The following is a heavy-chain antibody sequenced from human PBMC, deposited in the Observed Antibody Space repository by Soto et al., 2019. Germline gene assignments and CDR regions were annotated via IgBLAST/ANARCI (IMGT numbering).Heavy chain of an antibody. CDR2: VYWNDDN. V-gene: IGHV2-5*01. CDR3: DHTSGWQHTT. CDR1: GFSLSTYAMG. J-gene: IGHJ5*02. Sequence: QITLKESGPTLVKPTQTLTLSCTFSGFSLSTYAMGVAWIRQPPGKALEWLALVYWNDDNRYSPSLQSRLTITKDTSKNQVILTMLNMGPADTATYYCDHTSGWQHTTWGQGTLVTVSS. D-gene: IGHD1-1*01.